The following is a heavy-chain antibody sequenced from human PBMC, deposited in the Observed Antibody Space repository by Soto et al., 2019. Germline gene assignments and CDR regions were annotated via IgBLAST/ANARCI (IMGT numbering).Heavy chain of an antibody. CDR2: INFSGGTT. CDR1: GFTFSTFA. CDR3: ARDRVATTSYYGMDV. Sequence: GGSLRLSCTASGFTFSTFAMSWVRQAPGKGLEWVASINFSGGTTYYADSVKGRFTISRDNAKNTLYVQMNGLRGDDTAVYYCARDRVATTSYYGMDVWGQGTTVTVS. J-gene: IGHJ6*02. V-gene: IGHV3-23*01.